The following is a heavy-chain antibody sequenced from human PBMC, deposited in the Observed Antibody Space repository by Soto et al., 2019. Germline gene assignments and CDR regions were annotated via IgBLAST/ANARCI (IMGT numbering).Heavy chain of an antibody. J-gene: IGHJ6*02. CDR3: TRDQHDDFWSGSPSDV. CDR2: IRSKAYGGTT. D-gene: IGHD3-3*01. Sequence: GGSLRLSCTASGFALSRYWMYWVRQAPGKGLEWVGFIRSKAYGGTTEYAASVKGRFTISRDDSKSIAYLQMNSLKTEDTAVYYCTRDQHDDFWSGSPSDVWGQGTTVTVSS. CDR1: GFALSRYW. V-gene: IGHV3-49*04.